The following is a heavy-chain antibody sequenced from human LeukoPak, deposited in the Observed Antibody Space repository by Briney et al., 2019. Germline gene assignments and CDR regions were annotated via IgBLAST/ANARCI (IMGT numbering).Heavy chain of an antibody. Sequence: SESLSLTCAVYGGSFSGYDWSWIRRPPGKGLERIGEINHSGSTNYNPSLKSRVTISVDTSKNQFSLKLSSVTAADTAVYYCARGLGAYWFDPWGQGTLVTVSS. CDR1: GGSFSGYD. CDR2: INHSGST. V-gene: IGHV4-34*01. CDR3: ARGLGAYWFDP. J-gene: IGHJ5*02.